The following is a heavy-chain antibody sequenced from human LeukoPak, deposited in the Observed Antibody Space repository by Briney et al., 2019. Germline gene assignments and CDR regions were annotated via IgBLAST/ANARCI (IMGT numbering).Heavy chain of an antibody. CDR2: FIPLLGTT. V-gene: IGHV1-69*11. CDR1: GGTFSRYG. D-gene: IGHD3-9*01. Sequence: SVKVSCKASGGTFSRYGVSWLRQAPGQGLEWLGRFIPLLGTTSYSQKFQGRVTITADESTTAAYTQLIGLTSDDTAVYYCARDGDNDILTGYFNAWGQGTLVTVSS. CDR3: ARDGDNDILTGYFNA. J-gene: IGHJ5*02.